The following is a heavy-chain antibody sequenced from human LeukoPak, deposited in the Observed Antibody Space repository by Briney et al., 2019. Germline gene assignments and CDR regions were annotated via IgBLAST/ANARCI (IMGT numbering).Heavy chain of an antibody. CDR3: ARDKGLRPIQYDSSGSFWFDP. CDR2: IYHSGST. J-gene: IGHJ5*02. D-gene: IGHD3-22*01. CDR1: GYSISSGYY. V-gene: IGHV4-38-2*02. Sequence: SETLSLACTVSGYSISSGYYWGWIRQPPGKGLEWIGSIYHSGSTYYNPSLKSRVTISVDTSKNQFSLKLSSVTAADTAVYYCARDKGLRPIQYDSSGSFWFDPWGQGTLVTVSS.